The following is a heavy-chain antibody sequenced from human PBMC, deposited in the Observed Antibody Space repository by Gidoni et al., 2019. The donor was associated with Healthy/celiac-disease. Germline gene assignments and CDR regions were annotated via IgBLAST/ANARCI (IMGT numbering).Heavy chain of an antibody. CDR1: GAPFSSYA. V-gene: IGHV1-69*01. CDR3: ARLYYYDSLGGPDY. CDR2: IVPIFGTA. J-gene: IGHJ4*02. D-gene: IGHD3-22*01. Sequence: QVQLVQSGAEVKKPGSSVKVSCKASGAPFSSYAISWVRQAPGQGLEWMGGIVPIFGTANYAQKFQGRVTITADESTSTAYMELSSLRSEDTAVYYCARLYYYDSLGGPDYWGQGTLVTVSS.